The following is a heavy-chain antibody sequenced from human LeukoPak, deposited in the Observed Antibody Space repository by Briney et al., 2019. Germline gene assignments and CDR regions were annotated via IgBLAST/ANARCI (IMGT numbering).Heavy chain of an antibody. V-gene: IGHV3-11*01. CDR3: AAYYGSGSVNYYRGMDI. J-gene: IGHJ6*02. Sequence: PGGSLRLSCEASEFTFSDYHMSWIRQAPGKGLEWISYISDSAINTHYADSVKGRFTISRDNAKKLLVLEMKSLRSEDTAVYYCAAYYGSGSVNYYRGMDIWGQGTTVTVSS. CDR2: ISDSAINT. D-gene: IGHD3-10*01. CDR1: EFTFSDYH.